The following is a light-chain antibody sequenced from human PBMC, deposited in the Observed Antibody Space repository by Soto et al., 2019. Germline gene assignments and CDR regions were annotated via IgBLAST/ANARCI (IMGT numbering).Light chain of an antibody. CDR2: GTS. V-gene: IGKV3-20*01. CDR3: QQYVRSPWT. Sequence: EIVLTQSPGTLSLSPGESATLSCRASQSVSSGYLAWYQQKGGQPPRLLIFGTSSRATDIPDRFSGSGSGTAFTLTISRLEPEDFAVYYCQQYVRSPWTFGQGTEVEI. J-gene: IGKJ1*01. CDR1: QSVSSGY.